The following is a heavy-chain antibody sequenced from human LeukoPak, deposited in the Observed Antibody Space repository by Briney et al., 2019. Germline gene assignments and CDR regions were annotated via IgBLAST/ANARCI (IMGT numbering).Heavy chain of an antibody. CDR1: GASISSYC. CDR3: GRGGETKYYFGY. D-gene: IGHD3-16*01. J-gene: IGHJ4*02. V-gene: IGHV4-59*01. Sequence: PSETLSLTCTVSGASISSYCWSWIRQPPGKGLEWIGYFSYIESTNYNPSLRSRVTISVDTSKNQFSLKLSSVTAADTAVYYWGRGGETKYYFGYWGKGPRATVSS. CDR2: FSYIEST.